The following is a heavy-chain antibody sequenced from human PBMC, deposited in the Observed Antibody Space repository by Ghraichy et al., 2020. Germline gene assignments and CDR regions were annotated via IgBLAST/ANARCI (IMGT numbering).Heavy chain of an antibody. Sequence: GGSLRLSCKGSGYSFTSYWIGWVRQMPGKGLEWMGIIYPGDSDTRYSPSFQGQVTISADKSISTAYLQWSSLKASDTAMYYCARVARFGYCSGGSCYTRDYFDYWGQGTLVTVSS. CDR2: IYPGDSDT. CDR1: GYSFTSYW. D-gene: IGHD2-15*01. J-gene: IGHJ4*02. V-gene: IGHV5-51*01. CDR3: ARVARFGYCSGGSCYTRDYFDY.